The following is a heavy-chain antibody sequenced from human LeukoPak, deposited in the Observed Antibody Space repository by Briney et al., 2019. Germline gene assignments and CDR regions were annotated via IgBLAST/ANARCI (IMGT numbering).Heavy chain of an antibody. CDR2: ISSSSSYI. Sequence: GGSLRLSCAASGFTFSSYSMNWVRQAPGKGLEWVSSISSSSSYIYYADSVKGRFTISRDNAKNSLYLQMNSLRAEDTAVYYCARDSLHQWTDDAFDIWGQGTMVTVSS. CDR3: ARDSLHQWTDDAFDI. CDR1: GFTFSSYS. D-gene: IGHD6-19*01. J-gene: IGHJ3*02. V-gene: IGHV3-21*01.